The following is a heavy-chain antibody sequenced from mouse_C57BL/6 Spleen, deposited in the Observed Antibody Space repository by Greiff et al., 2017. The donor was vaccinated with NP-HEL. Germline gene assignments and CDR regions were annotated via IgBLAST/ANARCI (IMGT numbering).Heavy chain of an antibody. CDR2: ISGGGGNT. D-gene: IGHD1-1*01. V-gene: IGHV5-9*01. Sequence: EVKLMESGGGLVKPGGSLKLSCAASGFTFSSYTMSWVRQTPEKRLEWVATISGGGGNTYYPDSVKGRFTISRDNAKNTLYLQMSSLRSEDTALYYCAREDYYGSYFDYWGQGTTLTVSS. CDR3: AREDYYGSYFDY. J-gene: IGHJ2*01. CDR1: GFTFSSYT.